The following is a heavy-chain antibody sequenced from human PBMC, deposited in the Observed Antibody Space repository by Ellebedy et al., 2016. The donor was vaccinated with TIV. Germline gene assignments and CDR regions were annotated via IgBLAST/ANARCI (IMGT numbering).Heavy chain of an antibody. J-gene: IGHJ3*02. CDR2: INQDGREK. CDR3: ASDGSYGDYRSPTHAFVM. CDR1: GFTFTNAW. Sequence: GESLKISCAASGFTFTNAWMSWVRQAPGKGLEWVANINQDGREKYYVDSVKGRFTISRDNAQTSLYLQMNSLGADDTAMYYCASDGSYGDYRSPTHAFVMWGQGTMVSVSS. V-gene: IGHV3-7*01. D-gene: IGHD4-17*01.